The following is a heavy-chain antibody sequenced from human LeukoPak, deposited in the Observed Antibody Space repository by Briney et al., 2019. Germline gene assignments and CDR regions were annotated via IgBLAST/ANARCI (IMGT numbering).Heavy chain of an antibody. CDR3: ARDQTPFV. CDR2: IKQDGSEK. V-gene: IGHV3-7*01. J-gene: IGHJ4*02. Sequence: GGSLRLSCAASGFTFSSYWMTWVRQAPGKGLEWVANIKQDGSEKYYVDSVRGQFTISRDNAKNSLYLQMDSLRAEDTAVYYCARDQTPFVWGQGTLVTVSS. CDR1: GFTFSSYW.